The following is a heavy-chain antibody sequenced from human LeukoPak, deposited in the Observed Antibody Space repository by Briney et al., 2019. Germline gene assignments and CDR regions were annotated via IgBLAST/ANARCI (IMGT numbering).Heavy chain of an antibody. J-gene: IGHJ6*02. Sequence: SETLSLTCAVSGGSISSGGYSWSWIRQPPGKGLEWIGYIYHSGSTYYNPSLKSRVTISVDRSKNQFSLKLSSVTAADTAVYYCARQERYYYGMDVWAKGPRSPSP. CDR3: ARQERYYYGMDV. V-gene: IGHV4-30-2*01. CDR1: GGSISSGGYS. D-gene: IGHD1-26*01. CDR2: IYHSGST.